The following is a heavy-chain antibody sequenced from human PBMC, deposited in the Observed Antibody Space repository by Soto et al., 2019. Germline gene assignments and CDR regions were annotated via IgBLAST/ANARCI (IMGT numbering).Heavy chain of an antibody. D-gene: IGHD3-9*01. J-gene: IGHJ3*02. Sequence: AYTLSLTCVVSGGSFSTYYYNWMRQSPGKGLEWIGEINHSGNNNYSPSLKSRVTMSLDTSKNQFSLKLTSVTAADTAVYYCARGGSNDWQVAFDIWGQGTMVTVSS. CDR3: ARGGSNDWQVAFDI. CDR2: INHSGNN. CDR1: GGSFSTYY. V-gene: IGHV4-34*01.